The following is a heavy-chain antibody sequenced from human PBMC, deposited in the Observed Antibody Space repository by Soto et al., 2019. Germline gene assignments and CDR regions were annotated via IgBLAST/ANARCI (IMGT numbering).Heavy chain of an antibody. CDR2: IGLSGDTI. V-gene: IGHV3-48*03. CDR1: GFSFTNYE. Sequence: GGSLRLSCAVSGFSFTNYEMNWVRQAPGKGLEWIAYIGLSGDTIYYADSVKGRFTISRDHAKNSLELQMNSLRADDTALYYCARESFSASPNFFDYWGRGTQVTVSS. CDR3: ARESFSASPNFFDY. J-gene: IGHJ4*02. D-gene: IGHD3-16*01.